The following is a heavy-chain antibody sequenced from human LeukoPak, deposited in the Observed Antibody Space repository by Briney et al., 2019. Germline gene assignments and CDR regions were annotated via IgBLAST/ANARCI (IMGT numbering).Heavy chain of an antibody. D-gene: IGHD3-22*01. J-gene: IGHJ4*02. CDR1: GFTFKNYS. CDR2: IGTSTDST. Sequence: GGSLRLSCAASGFTFKNYSMNWVRQAPGKGLEWVSYIGTSTDSTYYADSVKGRFTISRDNSKNTLYLQMNSLRAEDTAVYYCAKDRRDYYDSSGYYPDYWGQGTLVTVSS. V-gene: IGHV3-48*01. CDR3: AKDRRDYYDSSGYYPDY.